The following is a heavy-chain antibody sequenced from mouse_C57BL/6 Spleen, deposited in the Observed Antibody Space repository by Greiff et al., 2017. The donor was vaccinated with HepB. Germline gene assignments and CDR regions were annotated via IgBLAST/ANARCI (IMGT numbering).Heavy chain of an antibody. V-gene: IGHV1-64*01. Sequence: VQLQQPGAELVKPGASVKLSCKASGYTFTSYWMHWVKQRPGQGLEWIGMIHPNSGSTNYNEKFKSKATLTVDKSSSTAYMQLSSLTSEDSAVYYCARWITTVVARDYWGQGTTLTVSS. J-gene: IGHJ2*01. CDR2: IHPNSGST. CDR3: ARWITTVVARDY. CDR1: GYTFTSYW. D-gene: IGHD1-1*01.